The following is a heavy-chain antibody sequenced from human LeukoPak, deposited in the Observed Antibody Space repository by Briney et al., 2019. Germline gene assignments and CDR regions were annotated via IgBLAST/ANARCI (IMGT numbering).Heavy chain of an antibody. CDR1: GVTLSPYG. Sequence: GGSLRLSCAASGVTLSPYGMHWVRQAPGKGLEWVAVISYEGGTQHYADSVKGRYIISRDNPRDTLYLQMNNLRTEDTAVYYCAKEGTPQVSTWYDLWGQGTQVIVSS. V-gene: IGHV3-30*18. D-gene: IGHD3-10*01. CDR2: ISYEGGTQ. J-gene: IGHJ5*02. CDR3: AKEGTPQVSTWYDL.